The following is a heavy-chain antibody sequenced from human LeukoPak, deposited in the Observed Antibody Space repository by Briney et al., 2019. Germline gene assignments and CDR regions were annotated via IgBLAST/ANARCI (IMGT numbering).Heavy chain of an antibody. Sequence: PGGSLRLSCAASGFTFSSYGTHWVRQAPGKGLEWVAVIWYDGSNKYYADSVKGRFTISRDNSKNTLYLQMNSLRAEDTAVYYCASTSGWYEPIDYWGQGTLVTVSS. V-gene: IGHV3-33*01. CDR1: GFTFSSYG. J-gene: IGHJ4*02. CDR3: ASTSGWYEPIDY. CDR2: IWYDGSNK. D-gene: IGHD6-19*01.